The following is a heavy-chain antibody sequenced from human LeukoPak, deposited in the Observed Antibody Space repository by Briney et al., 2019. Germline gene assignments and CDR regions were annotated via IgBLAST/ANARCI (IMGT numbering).Heavy chain of an antibody. V-gene: IGHV4-31*03. CDR3: ARGGYQLLLRWFDP. Sequence: PSETLSLSCTVSGGSFSGYYWSWIRQHPGKGLEWIGYIYYSGSTYYNPSLKSRVTISVDTSKNQFSLKLSSVTAADTAVYYCARGGYQLLLRWFDPWGQGTLVTVSS. J-gene: IGHJ5*02. CDR1: GGSFSGYY. CDR2: IYYSGST. D-gene: IGHD2-2*01.